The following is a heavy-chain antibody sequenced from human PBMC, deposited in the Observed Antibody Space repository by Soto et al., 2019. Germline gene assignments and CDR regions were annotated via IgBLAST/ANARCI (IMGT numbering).Heavy chain of an antibody. D-gene: IGHD2-2*01. V-gene: IGHV1-8*01. CDR1: GYTFTSYD. Sequence: ASVRVSCKASGYTFTSYDINWVRQATGQGLEWMGWMNPNSGNTGYAQKFQGRVTMTRNTSISTAYMELSSLRSEDTAVYYCARGVVPAAISRCYYYGMDVWGQGTTVTVSS. CDR2: MNPNSGNT. CDR3: ARGVVPAAISRCYYYGMDV. J-gene: IGHJ6*02.